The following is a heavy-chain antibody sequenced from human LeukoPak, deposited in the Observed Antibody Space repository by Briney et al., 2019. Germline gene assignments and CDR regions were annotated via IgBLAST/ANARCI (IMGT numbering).Heavy chain of an antibody. D-gene: IGHD2-2*01. J-gene: IGHJ6*02. Sequence: GGSLRLSCAASGFTVSNNYMNWVRQAPGKGLEWVSTIYSDGNTYYADSVKGRFTISRHGSENTLYLQMNSLKPEDAAMYYCASSSSYYFYAMNVWGQGTAVTVSS. CDR1: GFTVSNNY. V-gene: IGHV3-53*04. CDR2: IYSDGNT. CDR3: ASSSSYYFYAMNV.